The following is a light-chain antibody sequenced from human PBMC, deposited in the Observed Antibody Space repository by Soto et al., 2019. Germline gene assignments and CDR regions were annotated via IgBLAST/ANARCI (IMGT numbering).Light chain of an antibody. J-gene: IGKJ1*01. CDR1: RNVSIY. Sequence: DIPLTQSPSSLAASVGDRLTLTCRASRNVSIYLNWYQHKPGKGPTLLIYKASTLKSGVPSRFSGSGSGTEFTLTISSLQPDDFATYYCQHYNSYSEAFGQGTKVDIK. CDR3: QHYNSYSEA. V-gene: IGKV1-5*03. CDR2: KAS.